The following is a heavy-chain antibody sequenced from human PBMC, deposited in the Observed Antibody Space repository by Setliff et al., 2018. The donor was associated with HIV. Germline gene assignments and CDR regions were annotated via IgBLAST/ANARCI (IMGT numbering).Heavy chain of an antibody. CDR2: IYYSGST. Sequence: PSETLSLTCTVSGGSISSHYWSWIRQPPGKGLEWIGYIYYSGSTNYNPSLKSRVTISVDTSKNQFSLKLSSVTAADTAVYYCARSTDFGVVIMGDGPYWYLDLWGRGTLVTVS. CDR3: ARSTDFGVVIMGDGPYWYLDL. CDR1: GGSISSHY. D-gene: IGHD3-3*01. J-gene: IGHJ2*01. V-gene: IGHV4-59*11.